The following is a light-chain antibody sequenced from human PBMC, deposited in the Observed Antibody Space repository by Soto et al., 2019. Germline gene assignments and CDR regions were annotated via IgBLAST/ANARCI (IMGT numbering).Light chain of an antibody. CDR2: GAS. J-gene: IGKJ1*01. CDR1: ESVARNY. V-gene: IGKV3-20*01. Sequence: EIVLTHSPGTLSLSPGERATLSCRASESVARNYLAWYQHKPGQAPRLLFFGASNRANAIPDRFSGSGSGTDFTLTISRVEPEDFAVYYCHQYGRSPWTLGQGTQVDIK. CDR3: HQYGRSPWT.